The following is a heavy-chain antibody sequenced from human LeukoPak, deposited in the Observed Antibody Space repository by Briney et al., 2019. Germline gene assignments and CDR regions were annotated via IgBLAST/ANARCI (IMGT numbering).Heavy chain of an antibody. J-gene: IGHJ4*02. CDR3: ARRTFVILWSFFDY. Sequence: PGGSLTLSCAPSGFTFSIYWMSWARQAPGKGLECVAVISYEGSNKYYADSVRSRFTISRDNSKHTLYLQMNSLRAEDTAGYYCARRTFVILWSFFDYWGQGTLVTVSS. CDR1: GFTFSIYW. V-gene: IGHV3-30*03. D-gene: IGHD3-16*01. CDR2: ISYEGSNK.